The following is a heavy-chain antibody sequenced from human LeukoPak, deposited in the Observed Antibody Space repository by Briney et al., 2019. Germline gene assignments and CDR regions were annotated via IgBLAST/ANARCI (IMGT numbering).Heavy chain of an antibody. D-gene: IGHD6-13*01. J-gene: IGHJ6*02. CDR1: GFTFSSYS. CDR3: AREGLAAALRRYGMDV. Sequence: PGGSLRLSCAASGFTFSSYSMNWVRQAPGKGLEWVSSISSSRSYIYYADSLKCRFTISRDNAKNSLYLQMNSLRAEDTAVYYCAREGLAAALRRYGMDVWGQGTTVTVSS. V-gene: IGHV3-21*01. CDR2: ISSSRSYI.